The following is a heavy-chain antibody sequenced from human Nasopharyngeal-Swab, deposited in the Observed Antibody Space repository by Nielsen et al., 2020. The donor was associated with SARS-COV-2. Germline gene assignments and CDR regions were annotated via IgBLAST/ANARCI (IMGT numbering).Heavy chain of an antibody. D-gene: IGHD3-10*01. Sequence: WIRQPPGKGLEWIGSIYYSGSTYYNPSLKSRVTISVDTSKNQFSLKLSSVTAADTAVYYCARGRRVVRGVIITNYYYCYYMDVWGKGTTVTVSS. CDR2: IYYSGST. J-gene: IGHJ6*03. CDR3: ARGRRVVRGVIITNYYYCYYMDV. V-gene: IGHV4-39*01.